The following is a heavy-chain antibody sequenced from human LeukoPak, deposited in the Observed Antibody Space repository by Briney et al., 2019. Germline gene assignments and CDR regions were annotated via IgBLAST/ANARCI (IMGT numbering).Heavy chain of an antibody. CDR3: ARVLVGDPVPVGSYFDY. J-gene: IGHJ4*02. Sequence: SETLSLTCTVSGGSISSHYWSWIRQPPGKGLEWIGYIYYSGSTNYNPSLKSRVTISVDTSKNQFSLKLSSVTAADTAVYYCARVLVGDPVPVGSYFDYWGQGTLVTVSS. CDR1: GGSISSHY. V-gene: IGHV4-59*11. CDR2: IYYSGST. D-gene: IGHD2-15*01.